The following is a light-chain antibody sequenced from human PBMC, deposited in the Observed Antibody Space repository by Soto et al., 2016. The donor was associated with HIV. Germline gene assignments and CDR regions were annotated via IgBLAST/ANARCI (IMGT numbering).Light chain of an antibody. CDR2: DDN. Sequence: SYELTQPPSVSVTPGETARITCGGNNIGDKSVHWYQQKPGQAPVLVVYDDNDRPSGIPERFSGSNFGNTVTLTISRVEAGDEADYHCQVWDSRNDHRVFGGGTKLTVL. CDR3: QVWDSRNDHRV. J-gene: IGLJ3*02. V-gene: IGLV3-21*02. CDR1: NIGDKS.